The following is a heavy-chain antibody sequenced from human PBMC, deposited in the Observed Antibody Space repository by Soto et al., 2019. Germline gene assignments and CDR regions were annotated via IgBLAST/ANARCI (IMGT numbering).Heavy chain of an antibody. Sequence: GGSLRLSCEASGFTFSTYAMTWVRQAPGKGLEWVSSVRDSGANTYYAESVKGRFTVSRDNSKSTVYLQMSSLRGNDTALYFCARSRRTYGDYYDLWGQGTVVTVSS. D-gene: IGHD4-17*01. V-gene: IGHV3-23*01. CDR3: ARSRRTYGDYYDL. J-gene: IGHJ4*02. CDR1: GFTFSTYA. CDR2: VRDSGANT.